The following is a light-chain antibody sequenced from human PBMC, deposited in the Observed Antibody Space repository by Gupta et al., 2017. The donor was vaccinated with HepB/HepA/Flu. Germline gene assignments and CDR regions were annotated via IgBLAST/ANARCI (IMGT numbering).Light chain of an antibody. CDR1: QSLLHSTGNTY. V-gene: IGKV2-28*01. CDR2: FAT. J-gene: IGKJ4*01. Sequence: IVMTQSPLTLPVPPGEPASIPCRSSQSLLHSTGNTYAEWYLQKRERSTQLLFDFATSRAAGVADMFSSRGSGTVSTLKISRVEAEDVGDYYCIQTLQTPLTFGGGTNVEI. CDR3: IQTLQTPLT.